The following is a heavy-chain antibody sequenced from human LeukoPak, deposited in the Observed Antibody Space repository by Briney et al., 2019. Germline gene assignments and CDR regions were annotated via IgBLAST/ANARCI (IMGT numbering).Heavy chain of an antibody. CDR3: ARGPLPYYDFWSGYYSKEHYYYGMDV. V-gene: IGHV1-2*02. Sequence: ASVKVSCKASGYTFTGYYMHWVRQAPGQGLEWMGWINPNSGGTNYAQKFQGRVTMTRDTSISTAYMELSRLRSDDTAVYYCARGPLPYYDFWSGYYSKEHYYYGMDVWGQGTTVTVSS. CDR2: INPNSGGT. J-gene: IGHJ6*02. CDR1: GYTFTGYY. D-gene: IGHD3-3*01.